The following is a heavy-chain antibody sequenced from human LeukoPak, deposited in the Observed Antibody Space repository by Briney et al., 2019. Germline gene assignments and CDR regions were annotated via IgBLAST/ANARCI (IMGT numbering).Heavy chain of an antibody. CDR1: GYTFTSYG. CDR3: ARGNYYDSSAIFDY. Sequence: ASVKVSCKASGYTFTSYGIGWVRQAPGQGLEWMGWISAYNGNTNYAQKLQGRVTMTTDTSTSTAYMELRSLRSDDTAVYYCARGNYYDSSAIFDYWGQGTLVTVSS. D-gene: IGHD3-22*01. V-gene: IGHV1-18*01. J-gene: IGHJ4*02. CDR2: ISAYNGNT.